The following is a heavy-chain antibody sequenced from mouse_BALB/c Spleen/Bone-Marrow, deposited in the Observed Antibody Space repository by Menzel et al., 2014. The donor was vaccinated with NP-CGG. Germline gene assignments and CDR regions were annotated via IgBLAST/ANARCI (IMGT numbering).Heavy chain of an antibody. Sequence: QVQLQQSGAELMKPGASVMISCKATGYTFSDYWIEWVKQRPGHGLEWIGELLPGGGSTNYNENFKGKATFTADTSSNTAYMQLSSLTSEDSAVYYCAKGGHVMDYWGQGTSVTVSS. D-gene: IGHD1-1*02. CDR1: GYTFSDYW. CDR3: AKGGHVMDY. J-gene: IGHJ4*01. V-gene: IGHV1-9*01. CDR2: LLPGGGST.